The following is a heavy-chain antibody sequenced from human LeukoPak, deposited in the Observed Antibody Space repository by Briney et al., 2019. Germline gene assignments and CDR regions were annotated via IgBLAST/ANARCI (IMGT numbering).Heavy chain of an antibody. CDR3: TRDPRGGSCYAWFDP. D-gene: IGHD2-15*01. CDR1: GFTFGDYA. Sequence: GGSLRLSCTASGFTFGDYAMSWFRQATGKGLEWVGFIRSKAYGGTTEYAASVKGRFTISRDDSKSIAYLQMNSLKTEDTAVYYCTRDPRGGSCYAWFDPWGQGTLVTVSS. J-gene: IGHJ5*02. CDR2: IRSKAYGGTT. V-gene: IGHV3-49*03.